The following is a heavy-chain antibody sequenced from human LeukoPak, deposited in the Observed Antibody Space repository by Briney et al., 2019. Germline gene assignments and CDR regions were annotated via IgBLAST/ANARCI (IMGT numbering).Heavy chain of an antibody. Sequence: ASVKVSCKASGYTFTGYYIHWVRQAPGQGLEWMGRIDPNTGGTKSAKNFQGRVTMTRDTSISTAYMALSGLRSDDTAVYYCAILSDIFGTTFDYWAQGPLVPVSS. CDR2: IDPNTGGT. V-gene: IGHV1-2*06. D-gene: IGHD1-7*01. CDR1: GYTFTGYY. CDR3: AILSDIFGTTFDY. J-gene: IGHJ4*02.